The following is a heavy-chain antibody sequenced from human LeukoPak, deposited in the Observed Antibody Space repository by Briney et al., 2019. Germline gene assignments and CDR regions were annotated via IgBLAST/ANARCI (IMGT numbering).Heavy chain of an antibody. D-gene: IGHD2-15*01. Sequence: SETLSLTCTVSGYSFSSGYYWGWIRQPPGKGLEWIGSIYHSENTYYNPSLKSRVTISVDTSKNHFSLKLSSVTAADTAVYYCAREGGGYCSGGGCYSGASDIWGQGTMVTVSS. V-gene: IGHV4-38-2*02. CDR1: GYSFSSGYY. CDR2: IYHSENT. CDR3: AREGGGYCSGGGCYSGASDI. J-gene: IGHJ3*02.